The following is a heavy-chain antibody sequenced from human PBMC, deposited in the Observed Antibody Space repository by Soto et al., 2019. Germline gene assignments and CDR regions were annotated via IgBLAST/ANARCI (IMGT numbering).Heavy chain of an antibody. CDR2: LYSGGST. CDR1: GLTVSSNY. Sequence: EVQLVETGGGLIQPGGSLRLSCAASGLTVSSNYMNWVRQAPGKGLEWVSVLYSGGSTHYAGSVKGRFIISRDNSKNTLYLQMNSLRVEDTAVYYCERERPGDEGDGFDMWGHGTMVTVSS. V-gene: IGHV3-53*02. D-gene: IGHD3-10*01. CDR3: ERERPGDEGDGFDM. J-gene: IGHJ3*02.